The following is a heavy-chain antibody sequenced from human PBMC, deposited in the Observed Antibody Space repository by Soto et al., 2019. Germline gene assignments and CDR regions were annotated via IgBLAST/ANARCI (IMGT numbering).Heavy chain of an antibody. CDR1: GGSISNSNW. CDR2: VYHTGSA. CDR3: ARLSSGWYYFDY. D-gene: IGHD6-19*01. Sequence: QVQLQESGPGLVKPSGTLSLTCAVSGGSISNSNWWSWVRQPPGTGLEWIGEVYHTGSATYNPSLQSRVAISVDKSKNQFSLKLTSVTAADTAVYYCARLSSGWYYFDYWGQGTLVTVSS. J-gene: IGHJ4*02. V-gene: IGHV4-4*02.